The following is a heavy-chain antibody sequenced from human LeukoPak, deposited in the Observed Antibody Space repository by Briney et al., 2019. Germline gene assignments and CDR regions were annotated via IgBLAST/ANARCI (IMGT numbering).Heavy chain of an antibody. V-gene: IGHV3-30*02. CDR1: EFTFSSYG. Sequence: PGGSLRLSCAASEFTFSSYGMHWVRQAPGKGLEWVAFIRSDGSSKYYTDSVKGRFTISRDNAKNSLYLQMNSLKVEDTAIYYCARDNWVDCWGQGTLVTVSS. CDR3: ARDNWVDC. J-gene: IGHJ5*01. CDR2: IRSDGSSK.